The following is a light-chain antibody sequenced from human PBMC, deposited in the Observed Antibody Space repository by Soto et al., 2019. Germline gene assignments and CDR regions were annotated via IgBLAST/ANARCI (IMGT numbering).Light chain of an antibody. CDR3: MPDLQNART. Sequence: DIVMTQSPLSLPVTPGEPASISCRSSQSLLHSNGYNYVDWYLQKRGQSPQLLIYLGSNRASGIPTRFSGSGSGTEFTLNISRVEGAEVGGNYCMPDLQNARTFAQETNLDIK. CDR2: LGS. V-gene: IGKV2-28*01. J-gene: IGKJ1*01. CDR1: QSLLHSNGYNY.